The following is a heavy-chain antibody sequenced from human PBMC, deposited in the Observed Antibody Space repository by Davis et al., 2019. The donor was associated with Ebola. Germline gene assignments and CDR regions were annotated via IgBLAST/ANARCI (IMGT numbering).Heavy chain of an antibody. V-gene: IGHV1-2*02. J-gene: IGHJ5*02. Sequence: ASVKVSCKASGYTFTGYYMHWVRQAPGQGLEWMGWINPNSGGTNYAQKFQGRVTITRNTSISTAYMELSSLRSEYTAVYYCATSGAVAGTSPGWFDPWGQGTLVTVSS. CDR3: ATSGAVAGTSPGWFDP. CDR1: GYTFTGYY. CDR2: INPNSGGT. D-gene: IGHD6-19*01.